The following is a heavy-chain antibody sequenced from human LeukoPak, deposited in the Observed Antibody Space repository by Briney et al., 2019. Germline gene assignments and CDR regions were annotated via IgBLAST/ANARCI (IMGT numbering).Heavy chain of an antibody. J-gene: IGHJ4*02. CDR2: IYYSGST. Sequence: SGTLSLTCTVSDGSISSSSYYWGWIRQPQGKGLEGIGSIYYSGSTYYNPSRKSRVTISVDTSKTQFSLKLSSVTAADTAVYYCARVGDPEGDIVVVPATFDYWGQGTLVTVSS. D-gene: IGHD2-2*01. CDR1: DGSISSSSYY. CDR3: ARVGDPEGDIVVVPATFDY. V-gene: IGHV4-39*01.